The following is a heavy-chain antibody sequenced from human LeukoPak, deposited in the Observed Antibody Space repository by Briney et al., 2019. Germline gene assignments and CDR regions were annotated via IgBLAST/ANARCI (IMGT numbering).Heavy chain of an antibody. V-gene: IGHV4-59*01. CDR3: ARGHLVFAY. CDR1: GGSISDYY. Sequence: PSETLSLTCTVSGGSISDYYWSWIRQPRGKGLEWIGYVYYSGSTSYNPSLKSRVTISVDTSKNQFSLKVSSVTAADTALYYCARGHLVFAYWGQGTLVTVSS. J-gene: IGHJ4*02. D-gene: IGHD6-6*01. CDR2: VYYSGST.